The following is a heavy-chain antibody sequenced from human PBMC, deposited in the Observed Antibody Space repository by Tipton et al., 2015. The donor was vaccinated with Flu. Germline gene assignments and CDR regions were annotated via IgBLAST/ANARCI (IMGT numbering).Heavy chain of an antibody. V-gene: IGHV1-18*01. CDR2: INPNSGGT. Sequence: QSGAEVKKPGSSVKVSCKASGGTFSSYAISWVRQAPGQGLEWMGWINPNSGGTNYAQKLQGRVTMTTDTSTSTAYMELRSLRSDDTAVYYCARIGIPPYYYMDVWGKGTTVTVSS. J-gene: IGHJ6*03. CDR1: GGTFSSYA. CDR3: ARIGIPPYYYMDV.